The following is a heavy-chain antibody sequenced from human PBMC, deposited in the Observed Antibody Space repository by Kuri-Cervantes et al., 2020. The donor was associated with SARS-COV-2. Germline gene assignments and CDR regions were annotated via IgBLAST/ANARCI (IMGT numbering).Heavy chain of an antibody. D-gene: IGHD6-19*01. Sequence: GESLKISCAASGFTFSSYAMHWVRQAPGKGLEWVAVISYDGSSKYYADSVKGRFTISRDNSKNTLYLQMNSLRAEDTAVYYCARGAVAGTLYYYYYGMDVWGQGTTVTVSS. CDR1: GFTFSSYA. CDR2: ISYDGSSK. J-gene: IGHJ6*02. CDR3: ARGAVAGTLYYYYYGMDV. V-gene: IGHV3-30-3*01.